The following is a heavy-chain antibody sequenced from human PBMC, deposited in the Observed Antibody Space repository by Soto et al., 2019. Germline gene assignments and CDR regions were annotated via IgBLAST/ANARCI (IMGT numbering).Heavy chain of an antibody. CDR3: SRGMTTVTINWSDQ. V-gene: IGHV3-64D*08. CDR2: ISSNGGST. Sequence: PGGSLRLSCSASGFTFSSYAMHWVRQAPGKGLEYVSAISSNGGSTYYADSVKGRFTISRDNSKNTLYLQMSSLRAEDTAVYYWSRGMTTVTINWSDQWGQGTLGTFSS. J-gene: IGHJ5*02. D-gene: IGHD4-17*01. CDR1: GFTFSSYA.